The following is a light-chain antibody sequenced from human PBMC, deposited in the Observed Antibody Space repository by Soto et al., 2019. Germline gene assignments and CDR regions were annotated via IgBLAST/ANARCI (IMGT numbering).Light chain of an antibody. CDR3: LQYVNDPST. V-gene: IGKV1-5*03. CDR1: QGLSIW. Sequence: DKKGRQSPTSLSAFLVVGVSFIKRASQGLSIWLAWYRQKPGKAPKVLIYKASSLESGVPSRFSGSGAGTEFTLTVSGLLPDDFATYYGLQYVNDPSTFGQGTRLEIK. CDR2: KAS. J-gene: IGKJ5*01.